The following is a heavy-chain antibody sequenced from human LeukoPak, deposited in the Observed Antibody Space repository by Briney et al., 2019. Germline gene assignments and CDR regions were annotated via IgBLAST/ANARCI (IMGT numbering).Heavy chain of an antibody. D-gene: IGHD2-8*01. Sequence: PGGSLRLSCAASGFTFSTYSMNWVRQAPGKGLEWLSSISSGGMWIYYADSLKGRFTISRDNSKNTLYLQMNSLRAEDTAVYYCARDQHGPLDYWGQGTLVTVSS. J-gene: IGHJ4*02. CDR3: ARDQHGPLDY. CDR2: ISSGGMWI. CDR1: GFTFSTYS. V-gene: IGHV3-21*01.